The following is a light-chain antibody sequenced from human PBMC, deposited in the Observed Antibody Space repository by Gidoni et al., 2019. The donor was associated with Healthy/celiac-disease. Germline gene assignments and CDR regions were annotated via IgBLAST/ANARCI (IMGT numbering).Light chain of an antibody. V-gene: IGKV3-20*01. CDR1: QSVSSSY. Sequence: IVLTQSPGPLSLSPGERATPSCSASQSVSSSYLAWYQQKPGQAPRRLIYGASSRATGSPERCSGSGCGTDFTITISRREAEDYAVYYCQQYGSTPWTFXQXTKVEIK. J-gene: IGKJ1*01. CDR3: QQYGSTPWT. CDR2: GAS.